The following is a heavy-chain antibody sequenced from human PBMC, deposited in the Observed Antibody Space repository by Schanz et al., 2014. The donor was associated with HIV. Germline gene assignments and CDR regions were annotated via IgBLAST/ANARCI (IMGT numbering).Heavy chain of an antibody. Sequence: EQLVQSGAEVKKPGSSVKVSCKASGGTFSDHYMHWVRQAPGQGLEWMGWMNPNSGNTGYAQKCHGRVTMTRNTSINTAYMELSSLRSEDTAVYYCARGRFCSGGSCYHDYWGQGTLVTVSS. CDR2: MNPNSGNT. J-gene: IGHJ4*02. CDR3: ARGRFCSGGSCYHDY. D-gene: IGHD2-15*01. V-gene: IGHV1-8*02. CDR1: GGTFSDHY.